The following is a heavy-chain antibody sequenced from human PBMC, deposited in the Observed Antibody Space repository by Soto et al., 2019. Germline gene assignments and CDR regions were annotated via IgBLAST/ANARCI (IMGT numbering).Heavy chain of an antibody. CDR2: IYHTGNT. V-gene: IGHV4-30-4*01. D-gene: IGHD2-2*01. Sequence: SETLSLTCTVSGGSVNSGDYYWSWIRQPPGRALEWMGYIYHTGNTYYNPSLWSRITISFDTFNNKFSLKLTPVTAADTAVYYCAIRYRSGPNCLSWFDPWGHGTLVTVSS. J-gene: IGHJ5*02. CDR1: GGSVNSGDYY. CDR3: AIRYRSGPNCLSWFDP.